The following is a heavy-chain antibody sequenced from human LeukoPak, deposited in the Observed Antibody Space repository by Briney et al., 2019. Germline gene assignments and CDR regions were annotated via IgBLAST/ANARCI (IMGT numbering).Heavy chain of an antibody. CDR3: ARSVGYGSGSADFDY. CDR2: IYHSGSI. D-gene: IGHD3-10*01. Sequence: PSETLSLTCTVSGYSFSSGYYWGWIRQPPGKGLELIGSIYHSGSIYYNPSLKSRVTISVDTSKNQFSLKLSSVTAADTAVYYCARSVGYGSGSADFDYWGQGTLVTVSS. J-gene: IGHJ4*02. CDR1: GYSFSSGYY. V-gene: IGHV4-38-2*02.